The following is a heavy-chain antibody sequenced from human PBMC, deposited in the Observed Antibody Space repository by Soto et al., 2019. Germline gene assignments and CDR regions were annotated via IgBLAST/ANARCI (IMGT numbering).Heavy chain of an antibody. D-gene: IGHD5-18*01. CDR3: ARGFGYSYGYTYFDY. CDR2: IYYSGST. J-gene: IGHJ4*02. CDR1: GDSISSYY. V-gene: IGHV4-59*01. Sequence: SETLSLTCTVSGDSISSYYWSWIRQPPGKGLEWIGYIYYSGSTNYNPSLKSRVTISVDTSKNQFSLKLSSVTAADTAVYYCARGFGYSYGYTYFDYWGQGTLVTVSS.